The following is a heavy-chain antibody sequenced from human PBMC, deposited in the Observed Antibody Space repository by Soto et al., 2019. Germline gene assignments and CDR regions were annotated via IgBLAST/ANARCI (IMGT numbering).Heavy chain of an antibody. CDR2: IKSKTDGGTT. Sequence: EVQLVESGGGLVKPGGSLRLSCAASGFTFSNAWMNWVRQAPGKGLEWVGRIKSKTDGGTTDYAAPVKGRFTISRDDSKNTLYLQMNSLQTEDTAVYYCTTLYGSGSFYYYYYGMDVWGQGTTVTVSS. CDR1: GFTFSNAW. J-gene: IGHJ6*02. D-gene: IGHD3-10*01. CDR3: TTLYGSGSFYYYYYGMDV. V-gene: IGHV3-15*07.